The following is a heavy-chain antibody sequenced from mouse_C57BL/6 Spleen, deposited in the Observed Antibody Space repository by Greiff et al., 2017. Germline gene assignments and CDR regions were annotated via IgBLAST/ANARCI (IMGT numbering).Heavy chain of an antibody. J-gene: IGHJ3*01. CDR3: ARDDYDGTSFAY. CDR2: IDPSDSET. CDR1: GYTFTSYW. Sequence: QVQLKQPGAELVRPGSSVKLSCKASGYTFTSYWMHWVKQRPIQGLEWIGNIDPSDSETHYNQKFKDKATLTVDKSSSTAYMQLSSLTSEDSAVYYCARDDYDGTSFAYWGQGTLVTVSA. V-gene: IGHV1-52*01. D-gene: IGHD2-4*01.